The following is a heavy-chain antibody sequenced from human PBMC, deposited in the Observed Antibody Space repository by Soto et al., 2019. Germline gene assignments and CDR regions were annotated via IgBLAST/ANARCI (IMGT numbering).Heavy chain of an antibody. CDR1: GFTFSSYA. CDR3: AKGFGDFCSGCSAFDY. D-gene: IGHD6-19*01. J-gene: IGHJ4*02. Sequence: PGGSLRLSCAASGFTFSSYAMSWVRQAPGKGLEWVSAISGSGGSTYYADSVKGRFTISRDNSKNTLYLQMDSLRAEDTAVYYCAKGFGDFCSGCSAFDYWGQRSLVTVSS. CDR2: ISGSGGST. V-gene: IGHV3-23*01.